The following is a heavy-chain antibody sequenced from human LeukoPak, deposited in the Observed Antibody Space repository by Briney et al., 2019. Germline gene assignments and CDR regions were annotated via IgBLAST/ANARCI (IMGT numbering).Heavy chain of an antibody. D-gene: IGHD6-19*01. J-gene: IGHJ4*02. V-gene: IGHV3-20*04. CDR1: GFTFDDYG. Sequence: PGGSLRLSCAASGFTFDDYGMSWVRQAPGKGLEWVSGINWKGGTTGYADSVKDRFTISRDNAKKSLYLQMNSLRAEDTALYYCARDLVVAGTGFGYWGQGTLVTVSS. CDR2: INWKGGTT. CDR3: ARDLVVAGTGFGY.